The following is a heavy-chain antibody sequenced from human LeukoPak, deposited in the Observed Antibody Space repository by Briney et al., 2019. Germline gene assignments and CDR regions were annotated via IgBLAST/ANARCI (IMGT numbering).Heavy chain of an antibody. CDR3: ARRIQLWSYWHFDL. Sequence: SETLSLTCSVSGGSINGYSWGWVRQPPGKGLECIGYMFDRGSPNHHPSLQNRVTTSVDTSKNEFSLRLTSVTAPDTAVYYCARRIQLWSYWHFDLWGRGTLVTVSS. CDR1: GGSINGYS. CDR2: MFDRGSP. V-gene: IGHV4-4*09. D-gene: IGHD5-18*01. J-gene: IGHJ2*01.